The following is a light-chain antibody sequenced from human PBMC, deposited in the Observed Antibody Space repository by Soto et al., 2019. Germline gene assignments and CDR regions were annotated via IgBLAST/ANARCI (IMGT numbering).Light chain of an antibody. V-gene: IGKV1-5*01. CDR3: QQYESYSPLT. CDR1: QSIRSW. J-gene: IGKJ4*01. CDR2: DAY. Sequence: DLQMTQSPSTLSASVGARVTITCRASQSIRSWLAWYQQKPGKAPKLLIYDAYSLESGVPSRFSGRISGTEFTLPIAGLQPEDFATYYGQQYESYSPLTFGGGTKVDIK.